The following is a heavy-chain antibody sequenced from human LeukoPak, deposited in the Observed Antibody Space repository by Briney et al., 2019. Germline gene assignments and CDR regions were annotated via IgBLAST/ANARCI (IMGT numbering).Heavy chain of an antibody. CDR1: GGSFSGYY. CDR3: ARENGQNDAFDI. V-gene: IGHV4-34*01. Sequence: PSETLSLTCAVYGGSFSGYYWSWIRQPPGKGLEWIGEINHSGSTNYNPSLKSRVTILVDTSKNQFSLKLSSVTAADTAVYYCARENGQNDAFDIWGQGTMVTVSS. CDR2: INHSGST. J-gene: IGHJ3*02.